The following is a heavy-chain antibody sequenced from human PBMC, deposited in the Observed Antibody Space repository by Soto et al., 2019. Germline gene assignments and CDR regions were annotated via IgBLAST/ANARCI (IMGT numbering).Heavy chain of an antibody. CDR2: INTYNGNT. Sequence: ASVKVSCKDSGYTFTNYGISWVRQAPGQGLEWMGWINTYNGNTNHAQKLQGRVTMTTDTSTSTAYMELRSLRSDDTAVYYCARGVGSGTYYNQYNWFDPWGQGTLVTVSS. CDR3: ARGVGSGTYYNQYNWFDP. V-gene: IGHV1-18*01. CDR1: GYTFTNYG. D-gene: IGHD3-10*01. J-gene: IGHJ5*02.